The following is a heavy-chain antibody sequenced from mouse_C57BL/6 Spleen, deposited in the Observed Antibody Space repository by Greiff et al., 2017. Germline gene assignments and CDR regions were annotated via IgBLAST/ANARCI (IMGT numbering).Heavy chain of an antibody. V-gene: IGHV1-80*01. CDR1: GYAFSSYW. CDR2: IYPGDGDT. CDR3: ARRGTGPFFDY. D-gene: IGHD4-1*01. J-gene: IGHJ2*01. Sequence: QVHVKQSGAELVKPGASVKISCKASGYAFSSYWMNWVKQRPGKGLEWIGQIYPGDGDTNYNGKFKGKATLTADKSSSTAYMQLSSLTSEDSAVYFCARRGTGPFFDYWGQGTTLTVSS.